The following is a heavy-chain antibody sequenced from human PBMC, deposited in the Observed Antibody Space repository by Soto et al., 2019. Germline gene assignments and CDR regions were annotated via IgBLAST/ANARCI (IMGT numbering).Heavy chain of an antibody. V-gene: IGHV1-2*02. Sequence: GASVKVSCKASGYTLTGYYMHWVRQAPGQGLEWMGWINPNSGGTNYAQKFQGRVTMTRDTSISTAYMELSRLRSDDTAVYYCARDRKVRGVRPFYGMDVWGQGTTVTVSS. CDR3: ARDRKVRGVRPFYGMDV. CDR1: GYTLTGYY. CDR2: INPNSGGT. D-gene: IGHD3-10*01. J-gene: IGHJ6*02.